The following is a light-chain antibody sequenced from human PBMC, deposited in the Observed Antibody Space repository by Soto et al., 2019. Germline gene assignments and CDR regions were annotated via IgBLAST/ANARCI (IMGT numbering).Light chain of an antibody. CDR1: TGAVTSSYN. Sequence: QAVVTQEPSLTVSPGGTVTLTCASSTGAVTSSYNPNWFQQKPGQAPRALIYTTINRPSWTPARFSGSLLGGKAALTLSGVQPEDEAEYFCLLYYGGAQVFGGGTKLTVL. CDR2: TTI. V-gene: IGLV7-43*01. CDR3: LLYYGGAQV. J-gene: IGLJ3*02.